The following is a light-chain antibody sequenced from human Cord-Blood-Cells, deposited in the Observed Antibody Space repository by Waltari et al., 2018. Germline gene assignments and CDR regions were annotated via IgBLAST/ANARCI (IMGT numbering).Light chain of an antibody. CDR2: DVS. CDR1: SSDVGTYNL. V-gene: IGLV2-23*02. Sequence: QSALTQPASVSGSPGQSITISCTGTSSDVGTYNLVSWYQQHPGKAPKLMIYDVSKRPSGVSNRFSGSKSGNTASLTISGLQAEDEADYYCSSYTSSSTPVVFGGGTKLTVL. CDR3: SSYTSSSTPVV. J-gene: IGLJ2*01.